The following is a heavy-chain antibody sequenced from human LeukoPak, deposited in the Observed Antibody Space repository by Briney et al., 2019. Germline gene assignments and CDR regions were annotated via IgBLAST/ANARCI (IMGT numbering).Heavy chain of an antibody. D-gene: IGHD3-10*01. CDR3: ARSLYGSGSLYYFDY. Sequence: NPSETLSLTCTVSGGSISSYYWSWIRQPAGKGLEWIGRIYTSVSTNYNPSLKSRVTMSVDTSKNQFSLKLSSVTAADTAVYYCARSLYGSGSLYYFDYWGQGTLVTVSS. J-gene: IGHJ4*02. CDR2: IYTSVST. V-gene: IGHV4-4*07. CDR1: GGSISSYY.